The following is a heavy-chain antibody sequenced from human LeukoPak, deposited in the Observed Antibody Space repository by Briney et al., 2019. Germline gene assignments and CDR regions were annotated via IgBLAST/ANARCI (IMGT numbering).Heavy chain of an antibody. CDR1: GYTLTELS. V-gene: IGHV1-24*01. J-gene: IGHJ4*02. CDR3: ARWGDNYYGSGSYLDY. CDR2: FDPEDGET. Sequence: GASVKVSCKVSGYTLTELSMHWVRQAPGKGLEWMGGFDPEDGETIYAQKFQGRVTMTTDTSTSTAYMGLGSLRSDDTAVYYCARWGDNYYGSGSYLDYWGQGTLVTVSS. D-gene: IGHD3-10*01.